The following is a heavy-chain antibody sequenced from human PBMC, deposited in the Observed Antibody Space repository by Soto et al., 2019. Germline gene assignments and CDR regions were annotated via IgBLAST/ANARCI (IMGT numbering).Heavy chain of an antibody. V-gene: IGHV2-26*01. Sequence: LSLTCSVSGGSISSGYYYWSWIRQPPGKALEWLAHIFSNDEKSYSTSLKSRLTISKDTSKSQVVLTMTNMDPVDTATYYCARIQGGGTDYWGQGTLVTVSS. CDR2: IFSNDEK. D-gene: IGHD2-15*01. CDR1: GGSISSGYYY. CDR3: ARIQGGGTDY. J-gene: IGHJ4*02.